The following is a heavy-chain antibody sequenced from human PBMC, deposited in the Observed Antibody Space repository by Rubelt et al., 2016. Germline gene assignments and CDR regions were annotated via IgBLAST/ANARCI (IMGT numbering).Heavy chain of an antibody. V-gene: IGHV5-51*01. CDR1: GYSFTSYW. D-gene: IGHD3-22*01. CDR2: IYPGDSDT. J-gene: IGHJ3*02. Sequence: KGTGESLKISCKGSGYSFTSYWIGWVRQMPGKGLEWMGIIYPGDSDTTYSPSFQGQVTISADKSISTAYLQWSSLKASDTAMYYCASLDNYDSSGYYYHAFDMWGQGTMVTVSS. CDR3: ASLDNYDSSGYYYHAFDM.